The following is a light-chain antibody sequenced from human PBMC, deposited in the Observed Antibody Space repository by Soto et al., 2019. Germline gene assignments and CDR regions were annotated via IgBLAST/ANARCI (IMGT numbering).Light chain of an antibody. J-gene: IGLJ7*01. CDR3: QSYDPTLRTSL. CDR2: SNN. CDR1: SSNIGSHT. Sequence: QSVLTQPPSASGTPGQRITISCSGSSSNIGSHTVNWHQQVPGTAPKLLIYSNNERPSGVPDRFSGSKSGTSASLAISGLQSGDEADYYCQSYDPTLRTSLFGGGTQLTVL. V-gene: IGLV1-44*01.